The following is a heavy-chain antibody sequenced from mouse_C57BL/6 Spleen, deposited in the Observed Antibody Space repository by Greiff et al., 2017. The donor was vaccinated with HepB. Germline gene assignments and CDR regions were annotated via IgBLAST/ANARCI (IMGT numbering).Heavy chain of an antibody. CDR1: GYTFTSYW. J-gene: IGHJ2*01. V-gene: IGHV1-50*01. CDR3: ARGFHYYGSSLYYFDY. D-gene: IGHD1-1*01. CDR2: IDPSDSYT. Sequence: QVQLQQPGAELVKPGASVKLSCKASGYTFTSYWMQWVKQRPGQGLEWIGEIDPSDSYTNYNQKFKGKATLTVDTSSSTAYMQLSSLTSEDSAVYYCARGFHYYGSSLYYFDYWGQGTTLTVSS.